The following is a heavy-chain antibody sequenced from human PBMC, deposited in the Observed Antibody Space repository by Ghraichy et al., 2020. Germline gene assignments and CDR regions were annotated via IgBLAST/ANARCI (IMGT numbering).Heavy chain of an antibody. Sequence: GGSLRLSCAASGFTFSSYWMHWVRQAPGKGLVWVARIKGDGISTNYADSVKGRLTISRDHAKNTLYLQMNSLRAEDTAVYYCARDGDNWNFDYWGQGALVTVSS. J-gene: IGHJ4*02. CDR2: IKGDGIST. CDR3: ARDGDNWNFDY. CDR1: GFTFSSYW. D-gene: IGHD1-20*01. V-gene: IGHV3-74*01.